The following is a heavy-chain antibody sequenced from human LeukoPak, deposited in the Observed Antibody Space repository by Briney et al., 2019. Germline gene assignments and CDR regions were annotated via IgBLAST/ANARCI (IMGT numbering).Heavy chain of an antibody. Sequence: SETLSLTCTVSGGSIRSGGYYWGWIRQPPGKGLEWIATIYYSGSTYYNPSLTSRVTISVDTSKNQFSLKLSSVTAADTAVYYCARHKDYYYSYMDVWGKGTTVTISS. CDR3: ARHKDYYYSYMDV. V-gene: IGHV4-39*01. J-gene: IGHJ6*03. CDR1: GGSIRSGGYY. CDR2: IYYSGST.